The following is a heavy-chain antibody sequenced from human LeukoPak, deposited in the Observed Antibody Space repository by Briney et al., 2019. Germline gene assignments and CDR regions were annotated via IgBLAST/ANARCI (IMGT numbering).Heavy chain of an antibody. D-gene: IGHD3-10*01. CDR1: GYTFTGYY. J-gene: IGHJ4*02. CDR3: VGSWSYSAFDY. Sequence: ASVKVSCKASGYTFTGYYMHWVRQAPGQGLEWMGWMNPNSGNTGYAQKFQGRVTMTRNTSMSTAYMELSSLRSEDTAVYYCVGSWSYSAFDYWGQGTLVTVSS. V-gene: IGHV1-8*02. CDR2: MNPNSGNT.